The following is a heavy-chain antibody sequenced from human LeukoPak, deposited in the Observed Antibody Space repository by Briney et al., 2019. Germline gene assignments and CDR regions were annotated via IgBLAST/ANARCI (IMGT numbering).Heavy chain of an antibody. CDR1: GFTFSSYA. D-gene: IGHD3-10*01. CDR3: AKVAGLLLWFGELPERIDAFDI. J-gene: IGHJ3*02. V-gene: IGHV3-23*01. Sequence: GGSLRLSCAASGFTFSSYAMSWVRQAPGKGLEWVSAISGSGGSTYYADSVKGRFTISRDNSKNTLYLQMNSLRAEDTAVYYCAKVAGLLLWFGELPERIDAFDIWGQGTMVTVSS. CDR2: ISGSGGST.